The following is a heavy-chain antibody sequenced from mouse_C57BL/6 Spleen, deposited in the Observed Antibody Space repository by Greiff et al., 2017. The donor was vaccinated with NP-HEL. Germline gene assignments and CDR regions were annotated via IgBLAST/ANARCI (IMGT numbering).Heavy chain of an antibody. D-gene: IGHD1-1*02. J-gene: IGHJ4*01. CDR2: IDPSDSYT. Sequence: VQLQQPGAELVRPGTSVKLSCKASGYTFTSYWMHWVKQRPGQGLEWIGVIDPSDSYTNYNQKFKGKATLTVDTSSSTAYMQLSSLTSEDSAVYYCARGKDYAGDYYAMDYWGQGTSVTVSS. V-gene: IGHV1-59*01. CDR3: ARGKDYAGDYYAMDY. CDR1: GYTFTSYW.